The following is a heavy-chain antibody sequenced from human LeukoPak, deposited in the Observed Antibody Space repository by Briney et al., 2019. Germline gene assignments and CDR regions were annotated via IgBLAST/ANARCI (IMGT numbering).Heavy chain of an antibody. D-gene: IGHD3-22*01. Sequence: SDTLSLTCTVSGGSISSGDYYWSWIRQPPGKGLEWIAYMYYSGSTYYNPSLKSRVTMSADTSKNQLSLKLSSVTAADTAVYYRARPYYYDSRIDPWGQGILVTVSS. J-gene: IGHJ5*02. CDR3: ARPYYYDSRIDP. CDR1: GGSISSGDYY. V-gene: IGHV4-30-4*02. CDR2: MYYSGST.